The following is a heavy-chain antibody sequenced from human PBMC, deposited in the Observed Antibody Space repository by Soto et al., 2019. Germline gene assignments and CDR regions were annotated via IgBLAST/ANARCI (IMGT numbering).Heavy chain of an antibody. CDR1: GFTFSSYG. CDR3: AKEGGAKGYYYYGMDV. J-gene: IGHJ6*02. Sequence: PGGSLRLSCAASGFTFSSYGMHGGGKAPGKGLEWVAVISYDGSNKYYADSVKGRFTISRDNSKNTLYLQMNSLRAEDTAVYYCAKEGGAKGYYYYGMDVWGQGTTVTVSS. V-gene: IGHV3-30*18. CDR2: ISYDGSNK. D-gene: IGHD3-16*01.